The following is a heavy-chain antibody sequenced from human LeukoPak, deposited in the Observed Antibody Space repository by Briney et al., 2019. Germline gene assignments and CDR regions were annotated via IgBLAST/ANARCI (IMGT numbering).Heavy chain of an antibody. V-gene: IGHV3-72*01. CDR1: GFTFSGHY. CDR3: ARVSTGQAYYYYMDV. Sequence: GGSLRLSCAASGFTFSGHYMDWVRQAPGKGLEWVGRTRNRARSYSTEYAASVKGRFTISRDDSKSSLYLQMNSLKIEDAAVYYCARVSTGQAYYYYMDVWGKGTTVTVSS. J-gene: IGHJ6*03. CDR2: TRNRARSYST.